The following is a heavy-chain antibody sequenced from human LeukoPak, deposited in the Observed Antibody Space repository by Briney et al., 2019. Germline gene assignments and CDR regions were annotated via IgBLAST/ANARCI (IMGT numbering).Heavy chain of an antibody. CDR3: ARGPSRFIQMVTDDC. CDR1: GYTFTSYD. CDR2: MNPNSGNT. Sequence: ASVRVSCTASGYTFTSYDINWVRQATGQGREWMGWMNPNSGNTGYAQKFQGRVTMTRNTSISTAYMELSSLRSEDTAVYYCARGPSRFIQMVTDDCWGQGTLVTVSS. D-gene: IGHD5-18*01. J-gene: IGHJ4*02. V-gene: IGHV1-8*01.